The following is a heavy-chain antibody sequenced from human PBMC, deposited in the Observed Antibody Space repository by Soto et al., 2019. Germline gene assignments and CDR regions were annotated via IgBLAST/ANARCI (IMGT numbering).Heavy chain of an antibody. V-gene: IGHV4-61*01. D-gene: IGHD5-12*01. CDR3: AREQADIVATFYYYYYGMDV. Sequence: SETLSLTCTVSGGSVSSGSYYWSWIRQPPGKGLEWIGYIYYSGSTNYNPSLKSRVTISVDTSKNQFSLKLSSVTAADTAVYYCAREQADIVATFYYYYYGMDVWGQGTTVTVSS. J-gene: IGHJ6*02. CDR1: GGSVSSGSYY. CDR2: IYYSGST.